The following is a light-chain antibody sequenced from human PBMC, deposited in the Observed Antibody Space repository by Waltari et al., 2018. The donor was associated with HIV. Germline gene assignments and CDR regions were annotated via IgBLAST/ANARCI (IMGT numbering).Light chain of an antibody. Sequence: DIQMTQSPFFVSSSVGDRVTITCRASQAISSWLTLYQQRPGAAPKLLIYASSTLQSGVPTRVSGGRSGANLTLTICSLQPEDFATYLGQQADGLPWTFGQGNKVEMK. CDR2: ASS. V-gene: IGKV1-12*01. CDR3: QQADGLPWT. J-gene: IGKJ1*01. CDR1: QAISSW.